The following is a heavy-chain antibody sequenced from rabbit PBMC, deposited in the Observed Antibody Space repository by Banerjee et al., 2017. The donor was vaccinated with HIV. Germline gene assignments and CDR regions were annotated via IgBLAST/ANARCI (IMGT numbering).Heavy chain of an antibody. CDR1: GFSFSTSYY. J-gene: IGHJ4*01. D-gene: IGHD1-1*01. V-gene: IGHV1S45*01. CDR2: IYAGSSGST. Sequence: QEQLVESGGGLVQPEGSLTLTCTASGFSFSTSYYMCWVRQAPGKGLEWIACIYAGSSGSTYYATWVNGRFTISSDNAQNTLYLQLNSLTAADTATYFCVRDAGDSTSTGYYIGYYFNLWGQGTLVTVS. CDR3: VRDAGDSTSTGYYIGYYFNL.